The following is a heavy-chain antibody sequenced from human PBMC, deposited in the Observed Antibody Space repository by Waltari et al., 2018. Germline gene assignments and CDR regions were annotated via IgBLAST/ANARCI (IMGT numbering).Heavy chain of an antibody. CDR1: GGSISSNRHS. J-gene: IGHJ3*01. D-gene: IGHD5-12*01. V-gene: IGHV4-39*01. CDR3: ATYIGASLGTAAFDV. Sequence: QLQLQESGPGLVKPSEPLSLTCTVSGGSISSNRHSWAWFRHPPGQGLAWLGTISYTGAAYRSPSLWSRVTMSRCTSKNQWSLKLCYMTASYAAVYYCATYIGASLGTAAFDVWGQGTMVTVSS. CDR2: ISYTGAA.